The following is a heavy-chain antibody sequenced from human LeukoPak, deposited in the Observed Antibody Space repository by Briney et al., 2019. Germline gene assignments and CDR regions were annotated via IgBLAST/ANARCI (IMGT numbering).Heavy chain of an antibody. J-gene: IGHJ5*02. D-gene: IGHD6-6*01. CDR3: ARISSIAAAENNWFDP. V-gene: IGHV1-69*05. Sequence: GASVKVSCKASGGTFSSYAISWVRQAPGQGLEWMGGIIPIFGTANYAQKFQGRVTMTRDTSTSTVYMELSSLRSEDTAVYYCARISSIAAAENNWFDPWGQGTLVTVSS. CDR2: IIPIFGTA. CDR1: GGTFSSYA.